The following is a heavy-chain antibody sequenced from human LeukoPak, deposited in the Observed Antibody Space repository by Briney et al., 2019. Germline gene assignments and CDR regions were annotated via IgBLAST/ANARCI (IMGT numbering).Heavy chain of an antibody. Sequence: SETLSLTCIVSGGSISTYYWSWIRQPAGKGMEWIGRIYASGRTNYNPSLKSRVTMSVDTSKNQFSLNLSSVTAADTAVYYCARHAFASPLDIWGQGTVVTVSS. V-gene: IGHV4-4*07. CDR1: GGSISTYY. D-gene: IGHD2-21*01. CDR3: ARHAFASPLDI. CDR2: IYASGRT. J-gene: IGHJ4*02.